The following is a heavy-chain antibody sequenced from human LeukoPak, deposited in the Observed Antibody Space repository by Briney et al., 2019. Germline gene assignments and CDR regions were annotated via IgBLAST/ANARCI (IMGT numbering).Heavy chain of an antibody. V-gene: IGHV1-8*03. CDR2: MNPNSGNT. CDR3: ARRSGWGRNPFHI. CDR1: GYTFTTYD. J-gene: IGHJ3*02. D-gene: IGHD3-10*01. Sequence: ASVKVSCKASGYTFTTYDINWVRQATGQGLEWMGWMNPNSGNTGYAQKFQGRVTITRSTSISTAYMELSSLRSEDTAVYYCARRSGWGRNPFHIGGKGTMVTVSS.